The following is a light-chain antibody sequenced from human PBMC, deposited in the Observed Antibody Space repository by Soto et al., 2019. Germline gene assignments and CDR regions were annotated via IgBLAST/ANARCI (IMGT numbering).Light chain of an antibody. CDR2: EVS. CDR3: SAFATSRASV. J-gene: IGLJ1*01. Sequence: QSVLAQPASVCGSPGQSIYISCTGTSSDVGAYNYVSWYQQQSGKAPKLLIHEVSSRPAGVSDRFSGSNSGNTASLDISGLQAEDEADYYGSAFATSRASVFGSGTKVTVL. CDR1: SSDVGAYNY. V-gene: IGLV2-14*01.